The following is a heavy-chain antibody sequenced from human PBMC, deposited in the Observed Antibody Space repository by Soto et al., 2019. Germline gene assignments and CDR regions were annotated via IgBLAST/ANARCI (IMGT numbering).Heavy chain of an antibody. CDR1: GFTFGDYW. CDR3: ATAEVDY. CDR2: MTGDGRTT. J-gene: IGHJ4*02. Sequence: GGSLRLSCATSGFTFGDYWMHWVRQPPGKGPEWVSRMTGDGRTTQYADSVKGRFTASRDNAKSTLYLQMNSLRAEDTAVYYCATAEVDYWGPGTLVTVSS. V-gene: IGHV3-74*03.